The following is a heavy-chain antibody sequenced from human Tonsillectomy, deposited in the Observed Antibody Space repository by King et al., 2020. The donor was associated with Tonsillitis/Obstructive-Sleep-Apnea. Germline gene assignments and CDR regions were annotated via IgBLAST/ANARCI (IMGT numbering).Heavy chain of an antibody. CDR1: GYTFTTYF. D-gene: IGHD3-22*01. V-gene: IGHV1-46*01. Sequence: EQLVQSGAEVKKPGASVKVSCKASGYTFTTYFMHWVRQAPGQGLEWMGIVNPSGGSTIYVQKFQGRVTMTRDTSTSTVYMELSSLRSEDTAVYYCARGAPDNSDDYGSWFDPWGQGTLVTVSS. CDR2: VNPSGGST. CDR3: ARGAPDNSDDYGSWFDP. J-gene: IGHJ5*02.